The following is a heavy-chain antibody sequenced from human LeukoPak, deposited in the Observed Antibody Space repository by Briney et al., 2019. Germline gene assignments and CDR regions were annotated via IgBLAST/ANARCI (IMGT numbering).Heavy chain of an antibody. J-gene: IGHJ6*02. CDR1: EFIFSNYE. CDR2: IISSGSTI. Sequence: GGSLRLSCAASEFIFSNYEMNWVRQAPGKGLEWVSYIISSGSTIDYADSVKGRFTISRDNAKNSLYLQMNSLRAEDTAVYYCAKDGRASRPYFYYGMDVWGQGTTITVSS. D-gene: IGHD6-6*01. CDR3: AKDGRASRPYFYYGMDV. V-gene: IGHV3-48*03.